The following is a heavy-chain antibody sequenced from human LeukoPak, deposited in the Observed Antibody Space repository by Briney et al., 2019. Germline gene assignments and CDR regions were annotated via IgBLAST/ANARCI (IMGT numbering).Heavy chain of an antibody. CDR3: ARDRQEYCSGGSCPWYYYYMDV. Sequence: SETLSLTCTVSGGSISSYYWSWIRQPAGKGLEWIGRIYTSGSTNYNSSLKSRVTISVDTSKNQFSLKLSSVTAADTAVYYCARDRQEYCSGGSCPWYYYYMDVWGKGTTVTISS. V-gene: IGHV4-4*07. J-gene: IGHJ6*03. CDR1: GGSISSYY. D-gene: IGHD2-15*01. CDR2: IYTSGST.